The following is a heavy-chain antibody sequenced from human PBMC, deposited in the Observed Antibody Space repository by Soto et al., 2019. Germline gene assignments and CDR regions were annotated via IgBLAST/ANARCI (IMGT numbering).Heavy chain of an antibody. J-gene: IGHJ6*03. CDR3: ARDSKYYDFWSGYYNYYYYYMDV. D-gene: IGHD3-3*01. Sequence: ASLKVSCKASGYTFTSYYMHWVRQAPGQGLEWMGIINPSGGSTSYAQKFQGRVTMTRDTSTSTVYMELSSLRSEDTAVYYCARDSKYYDFWSGYYNYYYYYMDVWGKGTTVTVSS. CDR2: INPSGGST. CDR1: GYTFTSYY. V-gene: IGHV1-46*03.